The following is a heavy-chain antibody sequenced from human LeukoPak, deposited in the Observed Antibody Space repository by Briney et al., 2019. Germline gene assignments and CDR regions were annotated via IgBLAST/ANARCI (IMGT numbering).Heavy chain of an antibody. Sequence: GGSLRLSCAASGFTFDDYGMSWVRQAPGKGPEWVSGINWNGGSTGYADSVKGRFTISRDNAKNSLYLQMNSLRAEDTALYYCARVVGIAAAGPMGYWGQGTLVTVSS. CDR2: INWNGGST. CDR3: ARVVGIAAAGPMGY. V-gene: IGHV3-20*04. J-gene: IGHJ4*02. CDR1: GFTFDDYG. D-gene: IGHD6-13*01.